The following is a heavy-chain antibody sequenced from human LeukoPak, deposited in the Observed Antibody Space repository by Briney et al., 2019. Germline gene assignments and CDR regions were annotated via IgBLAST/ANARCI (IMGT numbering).Heavy chain of an antibody. D-gene: IGHD3-22*01. Sequence: SETLSLTCTVSGGSISSGDYYWSWIRQPPGKGLEWIGYIYYSGGTYYNPSLKSRVTISVDTSKNQFSLKLSSVTAADTAVYYCARGFVYDSSGLEAFDIWGQGTMVTVSS. CDR1: GGSISSGDYY. V-gene: IGHV4-30-4*01. CDR2: IYYSGGT. CDR3: ARGFVYDSSGLEAFDI. J-gene: IGHJ3*02.